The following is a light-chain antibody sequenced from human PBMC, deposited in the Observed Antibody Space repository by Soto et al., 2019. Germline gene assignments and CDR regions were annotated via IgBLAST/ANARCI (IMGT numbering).Light chain of an antibody. Sequence: DIQMTQSPSSLPASVGDRVTITCRASQSISSYLNWYQQKPGKAPKLLIYTASSLQGGVPSRFSGSGSGTDFTLTISSLQPEDFATYYCQQTYSTPYTFGQGTKLEIK. CDR3: QQTYSTPYT. CDR1: QSISSY. V-gene: IGKV1-39*01. J-gene: IGKJ2*01. CDR2: TAS.